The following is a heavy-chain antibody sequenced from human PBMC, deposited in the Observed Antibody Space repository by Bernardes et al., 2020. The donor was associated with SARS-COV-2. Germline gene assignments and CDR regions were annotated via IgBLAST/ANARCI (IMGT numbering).Heavy chain of an antibody. CDR1: GFTFSSYG. D-gene: IGHD4-17*01. CDR2: ISYDGSNK. CDR3: AKDITTVTTGRYYGMDV. V-gene: IGHV3-30*18. Sequence: GGTLRLSCAASGFTFSSYGMHWVRQAPGKGLEWVAVISYDGSNKYYADSVKGRFTISRDNSKNTLYLQMNSLRAEDTAVYYCAKDITTVTTGRYYGMDVCGQGTTVTVSS. J-gene: IGHJ6*02.